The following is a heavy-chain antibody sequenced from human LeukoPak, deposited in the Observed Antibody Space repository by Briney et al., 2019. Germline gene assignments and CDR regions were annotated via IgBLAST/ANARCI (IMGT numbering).Heavy chain of an antibody. Sequence: GGSLRLSCAASGFTFTSYAMSWVRQAPGKGLEWVSSVSGTGITTYYADSVKGRFTVSRDNSKDTVYLQMNSLRGEDTAEYYCAKELMGFDYWGQGSLVTVSS. D-gene: IGHD2-8*01. CDR1: GFTFTSYA. J-gene: IGHJ4*02. CDR2: VSGTGITT. V-gene: IGHV3-23*01. CDR3: AKELMGFDY.